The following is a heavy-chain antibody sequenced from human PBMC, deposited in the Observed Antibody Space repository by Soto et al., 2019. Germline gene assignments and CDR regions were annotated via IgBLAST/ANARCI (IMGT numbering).Heavy chain of an antibody. D-gene: IGHD1-26*01. J-gene: IGHJ6*01. V-gene: IGHV1-18*01. Sequence: ASVKVSCKASGYTFTSYGISWVRQAPRQGLEWMGWISAYNGNTNYAQKLQGRVTMTTDTSTSTAYMELRSLRSDDTTAYYCARDAAGSRGRDVGRYYCCGMKVRGKRSTITVGS. CDR2: ISAYNGNT. CDR3: ARDAAGSRGRDVGRYYCCGMKV. CDR1: GYTFTSYG.